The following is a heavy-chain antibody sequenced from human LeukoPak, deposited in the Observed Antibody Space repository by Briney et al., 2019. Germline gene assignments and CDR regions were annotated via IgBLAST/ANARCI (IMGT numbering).Heavy chain of an antibody. CDR1: GGSISSYY. CDR3: ARDRGYSGYDYDYYYGMDV. D-gene: IGHD5-12*01. CDR2: IYYSGST. J-gene: IGHJ6*04. Sequence: SETLSLTCTVSGGSISSYYWSWIRQPPGKGLEWIGYIYYSGSTNYNPSLKSRVTIPVDTSKNQFSLKLSSVTAADTAVYYCARDRGYSGYDYDYYYGMDVWGKGTTVTVSS. V-gene: IGHV4-59*01.